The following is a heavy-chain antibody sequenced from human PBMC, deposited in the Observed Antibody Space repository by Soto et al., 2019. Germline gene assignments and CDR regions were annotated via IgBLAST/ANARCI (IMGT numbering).Heavy chain of an antibody. D-gene: IGHD3-10*01. V-gene: IGHV3-21*01. Sequence: PGVSLRLSCAASGFTFSSYSMNWVRQAPGKWLEWVSSISSSSSYIYYADSVKGRFTISRDNAKNSLYLQMNSLRAEDTAVYYCARAFTMVRGTKYNWFDPWGQGXLVTVYS. CDR1: GFTFSSYS. CDR2: ISSSSSYI. CDR3: ARAFTMVRGTKYNWFDP. J-gene: IGHJ5*02.